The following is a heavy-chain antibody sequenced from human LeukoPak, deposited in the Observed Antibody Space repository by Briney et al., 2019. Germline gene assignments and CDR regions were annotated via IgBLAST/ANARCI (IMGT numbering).Heavy chain of an antibody. V-gene: IGHV1-69*13. D-gene: IGHD3-10*01. Sequence: SVKVSCKASGGTFSSYAISWVRQAPGQGLEWMGGIIPIFGTANYAQKFQGRVTITADESTSTAYMELSSLRSEDTAVYYCARGWYYGSGSFYYYYYYMDVWGKGTTVTISS. CDR3: ARGWYYGSGSFYYYYYYMDV. J-gene: IGHJ6*03. CDR1: GGTFSSYA. CDR2: IIPIFGTA.